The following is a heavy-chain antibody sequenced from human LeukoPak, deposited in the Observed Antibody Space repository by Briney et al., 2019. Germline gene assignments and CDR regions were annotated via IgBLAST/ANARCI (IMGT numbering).Heavy chain of an antibody. D-gene: IGHD6-19*01. CDR2: ICGSGGSI. J-gene: IGHJ4*02. CDR1: GFTFSSYA. CDR3: AKGTSVAGRGVKGVDC. Sequence: PGGSLRLSCAASGFTFSSYALNWVRQAPGKGLEWVSTICGSGGSIFYADSVKGRFSISRDNSKNTLYLQMNSLRAEDTAVYYCAKGTSVAGRGVKGVDCWGQGTLVTVSS. V-gene: IGHV3-23*01.